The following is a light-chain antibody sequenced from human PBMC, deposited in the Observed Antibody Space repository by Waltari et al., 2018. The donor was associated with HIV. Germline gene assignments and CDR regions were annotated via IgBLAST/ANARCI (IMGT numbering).Light chain of an antibody. Sequence: QSALTQPPSASGSPGQPVTIACTGTSSYVGGYNYVSWYKQYPGKAPKLMIYEVTKRPSGVPDLFSGSKSGNTASLTVSGLQAEDEADYYCSSYAGSNNYVVFGGGTRLTVL. V-gene: IGLV2-8*01. CDR1: SSYVGGYNY. CDR3: SSYAGSNNYVV. J-gene: IGLJ2*01. CDR2: EVT.